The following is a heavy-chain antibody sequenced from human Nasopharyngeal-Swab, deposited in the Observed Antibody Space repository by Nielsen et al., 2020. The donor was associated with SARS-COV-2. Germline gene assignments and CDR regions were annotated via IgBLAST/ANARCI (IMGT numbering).Heavy chain of an antibody. V-gene: IGHV4-34*01. Sequence: SETLFLTCAVYGGSFSGYYWSWIRQPPGKGLEWIGEINHSGSTNYIPSLKSRVTISVDTSKNQFSLKVTSVTAADTAVYYCARGISGVVPAPILGVGPYYHYYSMDVWGKGTTVTVSS. J-gene: IGHJ6*03. CDR1: GGSFSGYY. D-gene: IGHD2-2*01. CDR2: INHSGST. CDR3: ARGISGVVPAPILGVGPYYHYYSMDV.